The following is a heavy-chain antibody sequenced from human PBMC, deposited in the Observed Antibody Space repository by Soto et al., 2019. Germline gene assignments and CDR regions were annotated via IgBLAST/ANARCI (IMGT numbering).Heavy chain of an antibody. D-gene: IGHD1-26*01. Sequence: QITLKESGPTLVKPTQTLTLTCTFSGFSLPTDRVGVGWIRQPPGEALEWLAVIYWDDTNTYRPSLENTLTITKDSSQNHVALTMTNMDSVDTATYYCANAYVGRSLYWGQGTLVTVS. CDR3: ANAYVGRSLY. V-gene: IGHV2-5*02. J-gene: IGHJ4*02. CDR1: GFSLPTDRVG. CDR2: IYWDDTN.